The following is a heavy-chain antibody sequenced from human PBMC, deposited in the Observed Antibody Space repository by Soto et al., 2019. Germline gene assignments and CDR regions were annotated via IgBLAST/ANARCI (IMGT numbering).Heavy chain of an antibody. Sequence: GASVKVSCKASGYTFTRYAMHWVRQAPGQRLEWMGWINAGNGNTKYSQKFQGRVTMTRDTSTSTAYMELRSLRSDDTAVYYCARDLDDSSGYPLEGFDYWGQGTLVTVSS. D-gene: IGHD3-22*01. V-gene: IGHV1-3*01. J-gene: IGHJ4*02. CDR3: ARDLDDSSGYPLEGFDY. CDR2: INAGNGNT. CDR1: GYTFTRYA.